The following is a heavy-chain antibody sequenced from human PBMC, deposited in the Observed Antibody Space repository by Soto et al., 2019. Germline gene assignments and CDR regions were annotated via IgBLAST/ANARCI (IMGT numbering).Heavy chain of an antibody. CDR3: ARMTRDSSRWNGAFDI. V-gene: IGHV4-4*02. D-gene: IGHD6-13*01. Sequence: SETLSLTCAVSSGSISSSNWWSWVRQPPGKGLEWIGEIYHSGSTNYNPSLKSRVSISVDKSKNQFSLKLSSVTAADTAVYYCARMTRDSSRWNGAFDIWGQGTMVTVSS. J-gene: IGHJ3*02. CDR2: IYHSGST. CDR1: SGSISSSNW.